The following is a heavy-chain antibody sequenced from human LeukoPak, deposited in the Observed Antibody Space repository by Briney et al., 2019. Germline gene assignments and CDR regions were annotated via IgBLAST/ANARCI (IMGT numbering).Heavy chain of an antibody. CDR2: INPRGMST. J-gene: IGHJ5*02. Sequence: GASVKVSCKSSGYSFTGHYMHWVRQAPGQGLEGMGVINPRGMSTIYAEKFQGRIIMTRDLSTTTDYMELSSLKSDDTAVYYCARDNSMHERGWWFDPWGQGTLVTVSS. CDR3: ARDNSMHERGWWFDP. D-gene: IGHD1-1*01. CDR1: GYSFTGHY. V-gene: IGHV1-46*01.